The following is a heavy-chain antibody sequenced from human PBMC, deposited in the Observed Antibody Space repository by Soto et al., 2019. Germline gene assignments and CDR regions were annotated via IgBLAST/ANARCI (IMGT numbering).Heavy chain of an antibody. V-gene: IGHV3-9*01. J-gene: IGHJ6*03. D-gene: IGHD6-13*01. Sequence: PGGSLRLSCAASGFTFDDYAMHWVRQAPGKGLEWVSGISWNSGSIGYADSVKGRFTISRDNAKNSLYLQMNSLRAEDTALYYCAKSLPDYSSSWTPLDYYYYYMDVWGKGTTVTVSS. CDR3: AKSLPDYSSSWTPLDYYYYYMDV. CDR2: ISWNSGSI. CDR1: GFTFDDYA.